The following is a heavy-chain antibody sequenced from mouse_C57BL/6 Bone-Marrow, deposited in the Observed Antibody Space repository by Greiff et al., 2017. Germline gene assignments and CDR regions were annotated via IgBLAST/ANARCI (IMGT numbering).Heavy chain of an antibody. V-gene: IGHV1-50*01. CDR3: AREDYLRFHWYFDV. CDR1: GYTFTSYW. J-gene: IGHJ1*03. D-gene: IGHD1-1*01. Sequence: QVQLQQPGAELVKPGASVKLSCKASGYTFTSYWMQWVNQRPGQGLEWIGEIDPSDSHTNYNQKFKGKATLTVDTSSSTAYMQLSSLASEDSAVYYCAREDYLRFHWYFDVWGTGTTVTVSS. CDR2: IDPSDSHT.